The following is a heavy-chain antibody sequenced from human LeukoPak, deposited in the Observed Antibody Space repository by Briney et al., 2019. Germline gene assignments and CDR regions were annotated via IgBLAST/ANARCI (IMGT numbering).Heavy chain of an antibody. CDR3: ARAAYGSGSYYFDY. J-gene: IGHJ4*02. V-gene: IGHV3-30-3*01. Sequence: GGSLRLSCAASGFTFSSYAMHWVRQAPGKGLEWVAVISYDGSNKYYADSVKGRFTISRGNSKNTLYLQMNSLRAEDTAVYYCARAAYGSGSYYFDYWGQGTLVTVSS. CDR1: GFTFSSYA. D-gene: IGHD3-10*01. CDR2: ISYDGSNK.